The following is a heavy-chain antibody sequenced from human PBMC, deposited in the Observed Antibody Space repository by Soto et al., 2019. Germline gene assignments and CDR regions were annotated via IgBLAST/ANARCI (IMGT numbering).Heavy chain of an antibody. J-gene: IGHJ6*02. D-gene: IGHD4-17*01. Sequence: RRLSCAASGFTFSTYGMHWVRQAPGKGLEWVAVVSNDGSNKYYADFVKGRFTISRDNSKNTLSLQLNSLRPEDTAVYYCAKSWLTTVTSDGYGMDVWGQGITVTVSS. V-gene: IGHV3-30*18. CDR2: VSNDGSNK. CDR3: AKSWLTTVTSDGYGMDV. CDR1: GFTFSTYG.